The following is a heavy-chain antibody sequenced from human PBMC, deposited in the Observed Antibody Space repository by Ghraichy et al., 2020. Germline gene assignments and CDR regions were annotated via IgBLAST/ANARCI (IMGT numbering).Heavy chain of an antibody. V-gene: IGHV3-23*01. Sequence: GGSLRLSCAASGFTFSNYVMSWVRQAPGKGLEWVSTISASGGGTYYADSVKGRFTNSSDNSKNTLYLQRNSLRADDTAVYYCAKAWGNCSCGVCPSYNWFDPWGQGTLVTVSS. CDR3: AKAWGNCSCGVCPSYNWFDP. CDR2: ISASGGGT. J-gene: IGHJ5*02. CDR1: GFTFSNYV. D-gene: IGHD2-8*02.